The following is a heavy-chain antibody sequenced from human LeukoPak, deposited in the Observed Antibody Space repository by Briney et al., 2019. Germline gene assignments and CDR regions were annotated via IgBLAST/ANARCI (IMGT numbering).Heavy chain of an antibody. Sequence: SETLSLTCTVSGGSISSYYWSWIRQPPGKGLEWIGYIYYSGSTNYNPSLKSRVTISVDPSNNQFSLKLSSVTAADTAVYYCARLQLLSWFDPWGQGTLVTVSS. V-gene: IGHV4-59*01. J-gene: IGHJ5*02. D-gene: IGHD2-2*01. CDR2: IYYSGST. CDR3: ARLQLLSWFDP. CDR1: GGSISSYY.